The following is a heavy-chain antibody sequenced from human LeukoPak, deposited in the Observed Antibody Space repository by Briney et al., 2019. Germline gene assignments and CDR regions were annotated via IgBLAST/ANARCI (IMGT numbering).Heavy chain of an antibody. J-gene: IGHJ3*02. Sequence: ASVKVSCKVSGYTLTELSMHWVRQAPGKGLEWMGGFDPEDGETIYAQKFQGRVTMTEDTSTDTAYMELSSLRSEDTPVYYCATGYRGITMIVVARGAFDIWGQGTMVTVSS. CDR1: GYTLTELS. V-gene: IGHV1-24*01. CDR3: ATGYRGITMIVVARGAFDI. D-gene: IGHD3-22*01. CDR2: FDPEDGET.